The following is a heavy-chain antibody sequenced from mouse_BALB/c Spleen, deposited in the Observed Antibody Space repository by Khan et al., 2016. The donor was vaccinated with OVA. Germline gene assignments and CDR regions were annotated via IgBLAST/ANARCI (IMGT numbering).Heavy chain of an antibody. CDR1: GYTFTSYT. D-gene: IGHD2-14*01. CDR2: INPNNGYT. CDR3: VRDGAYYRNDGWFAY. J-gene: IGHJ3*01. Sequence: VELVESGAELARPGASVKMSCKASGYTFTSYTIHWIKQRPGQGLEWIGYINPNNGYTNYNKKFKEKATLTTDKSSTTAYLQLSSLTSDDSAVYNWVRDGAYYRNDGWFAYWGQGTLVTVSA. V-gene: IGHV1-4*01.